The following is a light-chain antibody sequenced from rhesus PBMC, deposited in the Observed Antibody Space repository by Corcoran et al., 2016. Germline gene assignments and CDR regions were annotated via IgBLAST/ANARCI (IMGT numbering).Light chain of an antibody. Sequence: DIVMTQSPDSLAVSLGERVTINCKSSQSLLYSSNNKNYLAWHQQKPGQAPKLLIYWASNRESGVPNRFRGSGCGTDCTLPISGLQAEDVAVYYCQQYYSSPDSFGQGTKVEIK. CDR2: WAS. CDR1: QSLLYSSNNKNY. V-gene: IGKV4-1*01. J-gene: IGKJ2*01. CDR3: QQYYSSPDS.